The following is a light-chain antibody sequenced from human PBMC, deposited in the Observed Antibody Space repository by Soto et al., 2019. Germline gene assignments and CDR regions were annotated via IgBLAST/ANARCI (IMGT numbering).Light chain of an antibody. CDR2: DAS. CDR3: QQYSDWPLT. Sequence: EIVMTQSPATLSVSPGERATLSCRASQSVRSNYLAWYQQKPGQAPRLLIYDASTRATGIPARFSGSGSGTEFTLTISSLQSEDLPVYFCQQYSDWPLTFGPGTKVDI. CDR1: QSVRSN. J-gene: IGKJ3*01. V-gene: IGKV3-15*01.